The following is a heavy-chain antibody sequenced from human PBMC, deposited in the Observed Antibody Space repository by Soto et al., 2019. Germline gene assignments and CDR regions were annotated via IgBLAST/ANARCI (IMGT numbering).Heavy chain of an antibody. J-gene: IGHJ4*02. CDR1: GFSLSTSGVG. D-gene: IGHD6-19*01. V-gene: IGHV2-5*02. CDR3: AHSFSSPLIAVAGSSYFDY. Sequence: SGPTLVNPTQTLTLTCTFSGFSLSTSGVGVGWIRQPPGKALEWLALIYWDDDKRYSPSLKSRLTITKDTSKNQVVLTMTNMDPVDTVTYFCAHSFSSPLIAVAGSSYFDYWGQGTLVTVSS. CDR2: IYWDDDK.